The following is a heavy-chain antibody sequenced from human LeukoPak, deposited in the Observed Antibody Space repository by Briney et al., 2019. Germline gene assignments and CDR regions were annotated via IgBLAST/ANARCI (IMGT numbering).Heavy chain of an antibody. CDR3: ARDLLGYCSSTSCWGDGMDV. V-gene: IGHV4-34*01. CDR1: GGSFSGYY. CDR2: INHSGST. D-gene: IGHD2-2*01. Sequence: SETLSLTCAVYGGSFSGYYWSWIRQPPGKGLEWIGEINHSGSTNYNPSLKSRVTISVDTSKNQFSRKLSSVTAADTAVYYCARDLLGYCSSTSCWGDGMDVWGQGTTVTVSS. J-gene: IGHJ6*02.